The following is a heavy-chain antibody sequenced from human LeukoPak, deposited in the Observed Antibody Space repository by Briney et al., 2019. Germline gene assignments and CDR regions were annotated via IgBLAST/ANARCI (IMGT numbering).Heavy chain of an antibody. Sequence: SETLSLTCTVSGYSISSGYYWGWIRQSPGKGLEWIGSSYNSGSTYYNPSLKSRVAISIDTSKNQFSLKLSSVTAADTAVYYCAREYRSSWYLNWFDPWGQGTLVTVSS. CDR1: GYSISSGYY. CDR2: SYNSGST. D-gene: IGHD6-13*01. CDR3: AREYRSSWYLNWFDP. J-gene: IGHJ5*02. V-gene: IGHV4-38-2*02.